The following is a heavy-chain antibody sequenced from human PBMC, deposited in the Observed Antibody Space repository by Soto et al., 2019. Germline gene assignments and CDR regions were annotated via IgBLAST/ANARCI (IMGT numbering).Heavy chain of an antibody. V-gene: IGHV4-34*01. Sequence: QVQLQQWGAGLLKPSETLSLTCAVYGGSFSGYYWSWIRQPPGKGLEWIGEINHSGSTNYNPSLKSRVTISVDTSKNQLSLKLSSVTAADTAVYYCARGSGYSSSWPIREYYVGYWGQGTLGNVSS. D-gene: IGHD6-13*01. CDR3: ARGSGYSSSWPIREYYVGY. CDR2: INHSGST. CDR1: GGSFSGYY. J-gene: IGHJ4*02.